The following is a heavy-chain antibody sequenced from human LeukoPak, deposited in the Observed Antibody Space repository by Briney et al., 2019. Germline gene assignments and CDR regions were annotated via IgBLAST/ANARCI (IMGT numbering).Heavy chain of an antibody. CDR3: ARDIVYPKQQRRGYFDY. Sequence: PGGSLRLSCAASGFTVSSNYTSWVRQAPGKGLEWVSVIYSGGSTYYAGSVKGRFTISRDNSKNTLYLQMNSLRAEDTAVYYCARDIVYPKQQRRGYFDYWGQGTLVTVSS. J-gene: IGHJ4*02. CDR1: GFTVSSNY. V-gene: IGHV3-66*01. CDR2: IYSGGST. D-gene: IGHD6-13*01.